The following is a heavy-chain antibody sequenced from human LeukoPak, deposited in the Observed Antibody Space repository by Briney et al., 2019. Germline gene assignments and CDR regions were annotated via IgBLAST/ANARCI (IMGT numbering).Heavy chain of an antibody. V-gene: IGHV1-18*01. Sequence: ASVKVSCKASGYTFTSYGVSWVRQAPGQGLEWMGWISAYNGNTNYAQKLQGRVTMTTDTSTSTAYMELRRLRSDDTAVYYCARDLEGGSGSYVDYWGQGTLVTVSS. D-gene: IGHD3-10*01. CDR3: ARDLEGGSGSYVDY. J-gene: IGHJ4*02. CDR1: GYTFTSYG. CDR2: ISAYNGNT.